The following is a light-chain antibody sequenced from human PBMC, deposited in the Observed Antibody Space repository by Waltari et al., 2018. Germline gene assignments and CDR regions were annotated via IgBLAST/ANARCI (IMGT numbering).Light chain of an antibody. V-gene: IGKV1-27*01. Sequence: DIQMTQSPSYLSASVGDRVTITCRASQGINNYLAWYQQKPGKVPKLLIYAASTLQSGVPSRFSGSGYGTDFTLTISSLQPEDVATYYCQKYNSAPWTFGQGTKVEIK. CDR3: QKYNSAPWT. CDR2: AAS. J-gene: IGKJ1*01. CDR1: QGINNY.